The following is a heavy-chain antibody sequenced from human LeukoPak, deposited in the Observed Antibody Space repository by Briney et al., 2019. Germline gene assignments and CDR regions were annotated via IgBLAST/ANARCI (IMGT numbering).Heavy chain of an antibody. CDR3: AKAPYDILTGYYDWYFDL. J-gene: IGHJ2*01. Sequence: PSETLSLTCTVSGGSISSYYWSWIRQPPGKGLEWIGYIYYSGSTNYNPSLKSRVTISVDTSKNQFSLKLSSVTAADTAVYYCAKAPYDILTGYYDWYFDLWGRGTLVTVSS. D-gene: IGHD3-9*01. V-gene: IGHV4-59*01. CDR2: IYYSGST. CDR1: GGSISSYY.